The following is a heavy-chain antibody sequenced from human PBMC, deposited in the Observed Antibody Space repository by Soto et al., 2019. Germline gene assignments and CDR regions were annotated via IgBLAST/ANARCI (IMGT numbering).Heavy chain of an antibody. CDR2: IIPILGIA. V-gene: IGHV1-69*02. Sequence: QVQLVQSGAEVKKPGSSVKVSCKASGGTFSSYTIRWVRQAPGQGLEWMGRIIPILGIANYAQKFQGRVTITADKSTSTAYMELSSLSSEDTAVYYCASVGYCSGGSCYGVNNYYYMDGWGKGTTVTVSS. D-gene: IGHD2-15*01. CDR3: ASVGYCSGGSCYGVNNYYYMDG. J-gene: IGHJ6*03. CDR1: GGTFSSYT.